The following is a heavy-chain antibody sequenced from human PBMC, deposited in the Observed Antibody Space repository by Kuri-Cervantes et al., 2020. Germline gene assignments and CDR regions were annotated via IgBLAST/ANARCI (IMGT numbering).Heavy chain of an antibody. J-gene: IGHJ4*02. Sequence: GGSLRLSCAASGFTFSSYGMHWVRQAPGEGLEWVAVISYDGSNKYYADSVKGRFTISRDNSKNTLYLQMNSLRAEDTAVYYCARALYSYGPSGFDYWGQGTLVTVSS. CDR3: ARALYSYGPSGFDY. V-gene: IGHV3-30*03. CDR2: ISYDGSNK. CDR1: GFTFSSYG. D-gene: IGHD5-18*01.